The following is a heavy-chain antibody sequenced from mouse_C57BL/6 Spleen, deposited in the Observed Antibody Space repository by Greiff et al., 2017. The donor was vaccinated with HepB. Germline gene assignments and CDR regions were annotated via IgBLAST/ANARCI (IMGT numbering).Heavy chain of an antibody. V-gene: IGHV1-54*01. Sequence: QVQLKESGAELVRPGTSVKVSCKASGYAFTNYLIEWVKQRPGQGLEWIGVINPGSGGTNYNEKLKGKATLTADKSSSTAYMQLSSLTSEDSAVSFCARGSFSLYAMDYWGQGTSVTVSS. CDR1: GYAFTNYL. CDR3: ARGSFSLYAMDY. CDR2: INPGSGGT. J-gene: IGHJ4*01.